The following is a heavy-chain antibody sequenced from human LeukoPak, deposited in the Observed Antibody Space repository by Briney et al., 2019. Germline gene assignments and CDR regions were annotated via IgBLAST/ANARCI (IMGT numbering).Heavy chain of an antibody. V-gene: IGHV3-7*01. CDR2: INEDGGKK. Sequence: GGSLRLSCTASGFTFSNYWMRWVRQAPGKGLEWVANINEDGGKKEYADSVKGRFTISRDNAKKSLQLQMNSLRVEDTAVYYCARNGGWYRFDSWGQGTLVTVPS. CDR1: GFTFSNYW. J-gene: IGHJ4*02. CDR3: ARNGGWYRFDS. D-gene: IGHD6-19*01.